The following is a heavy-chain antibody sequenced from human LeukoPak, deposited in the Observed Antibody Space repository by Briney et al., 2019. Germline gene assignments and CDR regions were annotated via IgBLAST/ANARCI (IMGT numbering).Heavy chain of an antibody. CDR2: ISSNGGST. CDR1: GFTFSSYA. Sequence: GGSLRLSCAASGFTFSSYAMHWVRQAPGKGLEYVSAISSNGGSTYYANSVKGRFTISRDNSKNTLYLQMGSLRAEDMAVYYCARGPGGIAAAGTRTGDYWGQGTLVTVSS. J-gene: IGHJ4*02. CDR3: ARGPGGIAAAGTRTGDY. V-gene: IGHV3-64*01. D-gene: IGHD6-13*01.